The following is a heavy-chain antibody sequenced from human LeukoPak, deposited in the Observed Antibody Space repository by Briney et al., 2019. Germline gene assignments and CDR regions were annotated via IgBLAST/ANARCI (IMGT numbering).Heavy chain of an antibody. V-gene: IGHV4-34*01. D-gene: IGHD6-13*01. CDR1: GGSFSGYY. CDR2: INHSGST. J-gene: IGHJ4*02. CDR3: ARQASAAHDY. Sequence: PSETLSLTCAVYGGSFSGYYWSWIRQPPGKGLEWIGEINHSGSTNYNPSLKSRVTISVDTSKNQFSLKLSSVTAADTAVYYYARQASAAHDYWGQGTLVTVSS.